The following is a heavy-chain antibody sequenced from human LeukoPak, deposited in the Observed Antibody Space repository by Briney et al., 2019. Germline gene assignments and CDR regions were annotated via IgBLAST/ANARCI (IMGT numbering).Heavy chain of an antibody. V-gene: IGHV1-69*13. CDR1: GGTFSSYA. Sequence: SVKVSCKASGGTFSSYAISWVRQAPGQGLEWMGGIIPIFGTANYAQKFQGRVTIAADESTSTAYMELSSLRSEDTAVYYCATCARNFYCYRFDYWGQGTLVTVSS. CDR2: IIPIFGTA. CDR3: ATCARNFYCYRFDY. D-gene: IGHD2-2*02. J-gene: IGHJ4*02.